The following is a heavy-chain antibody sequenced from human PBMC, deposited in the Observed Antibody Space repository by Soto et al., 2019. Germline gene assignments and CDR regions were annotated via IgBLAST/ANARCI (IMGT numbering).Heavy chain of an antibody. CDR2: IYYSGST. Sequence: QLLESGPGLVKPSETLSLTCTVSGGSISSSSYYWGWIRQPPGKGLEWIGSIYYSGSTYYNPSLKSRVTISVDTSKNQFSLKLSSVTAADTAVYYCARVGLWFGESEAYYFDYWGQGTLVTVSS. J-gene: IGHJ4*02. CDR1: GGSISSSSYY. CDR3: ARVGLWFGESEAYYFDY. V-gene: IGHV4-39*01. D-gene: IGHD3-10*01.